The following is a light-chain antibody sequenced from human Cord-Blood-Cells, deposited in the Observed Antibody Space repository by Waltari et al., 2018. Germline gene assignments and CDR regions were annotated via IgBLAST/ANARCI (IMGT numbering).Light chain of an antibody. CDR2: DAS. Sequence: EIVLTQSPATLSLSPGERATLSCRASQSVSSYLAWYQQKPGQAPRLLIYDASNGATGIPAMFSGSGSGTDFTLTISSLEPEDFAVYYCQQRSNWPPMYTFGQGTKLEIK. V-gene: IGKV3-11*01. CDR1: QSVSSY. J-gene: IGKJ2*01. CDR3: QQRSNWPPMYT.